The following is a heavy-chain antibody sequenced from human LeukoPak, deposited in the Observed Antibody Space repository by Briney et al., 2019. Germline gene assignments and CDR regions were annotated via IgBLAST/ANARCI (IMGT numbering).Heavy chain of an antibody. CDR1: GYTFTGHY. CDR3: VRDGGSGSYNWFDP. Sequence: ASVKVSCKASGYTFTGHYMHWVRQAPGQGLEWMGWINANSGGTNYEQKFQGRVTMTRDTSISTAYMELSRLRTDDTAVYYCVRDGGSGSYNWFDPWGQGTLVTVSS. V-gene: IGHV1-2*02. CDR2: INANSGGT. J-gene: IGHJ5*02. D-gene: IGHD3-10*01.